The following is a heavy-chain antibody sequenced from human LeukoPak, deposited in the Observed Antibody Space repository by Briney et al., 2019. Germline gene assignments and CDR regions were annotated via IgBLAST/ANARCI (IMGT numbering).Heavy chain of an antibody. J-gene: IGHJ3*02. Sequence: PGGSLRLSCAASGFTFSTFVMQWVRQAPGKGLEWVAVISSNGNNKYYADSVKGRFTISRDNSRNTLYLQMNSLRPDDTALYYCAKDLPGVTVFGAFDIWGPGTMVIVSS. CDR3: AKDLPGVTVFGAFDI. V-gene: IGHV3-30*18. CDR1: GFTFSTFV. D-gene: IGHD3-16*01. CDR2: ISSNGNNK.